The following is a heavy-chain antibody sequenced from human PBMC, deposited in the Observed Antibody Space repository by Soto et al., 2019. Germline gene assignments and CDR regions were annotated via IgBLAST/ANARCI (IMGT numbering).Heavy chain of an antibody. D-gene: IGHD5-18*01. CDR1: GGTFSSYA. CDR2: IIPIFGTA. CDR3: ARRPTGYSHGPDY. Sequence: VASVKVSCKASGGTFSSYAISWVRQAPGQGLEWMGGIIPIFGTANYAQKFQGRVTITADESTSTAYMELSSLRSEDTAVYYCARRPTGYSHGPDYWGQGILVTVSS. V-gene: IGHV1-69*13. J-gene: IGHJ4*02.